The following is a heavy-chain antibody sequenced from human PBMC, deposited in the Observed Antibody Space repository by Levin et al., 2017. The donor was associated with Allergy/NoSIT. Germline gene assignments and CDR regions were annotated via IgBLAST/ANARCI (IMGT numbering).Heavy chain of an antibody. Sequence: GVSLRLSCVASGFSLSGYSMNWVRQAPGKGLEWVSTISGSGTYINYVDSVKGRFAISRDDAKNSVYLQMNSLRDEDTAVYYCARDQGLAWGQGVLVTVSS. J-gene: IGHJ5*02. V-gene: IGHV3-21*04. CDR1: GFSLSGYS. CDR2: ISGSGTYI. CDR3: ARDQGLA.